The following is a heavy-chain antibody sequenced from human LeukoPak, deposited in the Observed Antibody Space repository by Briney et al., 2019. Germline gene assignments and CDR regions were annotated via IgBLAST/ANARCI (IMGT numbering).Heavy chain of an antibody. J-gene: IGHJ5*02. CDR3: ARGGTSSGWHGYNWFDP. D-gene: IGHD6-19*01. V-gene: IGHV1-46*01. Sequence: GASVKVSCKASGGTFSSYAISWVRQAPGQGLEWMGIINPSGGSTSYAQKFQGRVTMTRDMSTSTVYMELSSLRSEDTAVYYCARGGTSSGWHGYNWFDPWGQGTLVTVSS. CDR1: GGTFSSYA. CDR2: INPSGGST.